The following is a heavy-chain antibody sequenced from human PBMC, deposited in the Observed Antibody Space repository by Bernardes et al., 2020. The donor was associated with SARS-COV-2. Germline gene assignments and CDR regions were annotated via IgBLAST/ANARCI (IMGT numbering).Heavy chain of an antibody. D-gene: IGHD6-25*01. V-gene: IGHV4-34*01. J-gene: IGHJ4*02. CDR3: ARGEAGIEDY. CDR1: GGSLSGYY. CDR2: INYSGST. Sequence: SETLSLTRAVYGGSLSGYYWNWIRQPPGKGLEWIGEINYSGSTNYNPSLKSRVTISIDTSKNQLSLKLSSVTAADTAVYYCARGEAGIEDYWGQGTLVTVSS.